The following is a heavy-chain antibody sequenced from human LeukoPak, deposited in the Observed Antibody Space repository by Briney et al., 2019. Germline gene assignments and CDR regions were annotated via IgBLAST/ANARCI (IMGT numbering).Heavy chain of an antibody. V-gene: IGHV4-59*01. J-gene: IGHJ5*02. Sequence: PSETLSLTCTVSGASIGSYYWSWIRQPPGKGLEWIGYSHYSGSSVYNPSLKSRLTISVDTSKNQFSLKLSSVTAADTAVYYCARHGTSGTNLNWFDPWGQGTLVTVSS. D-gene: IGHD1-1*01. CDR2: SHYSGSS. CDR1: GASIGSYY. CDR3: ARHGTSGTNLNWFDP.